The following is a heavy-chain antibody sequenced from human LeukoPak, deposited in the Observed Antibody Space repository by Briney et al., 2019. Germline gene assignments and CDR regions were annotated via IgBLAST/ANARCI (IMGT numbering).Heavy chain of an antibody. CDR2: ISWNSGSI. J-gene: IGHJ1*01. V-gene: IGHV3-9*01. D-gene: IGHD6-19*01. CDR3: AKDAVAGEHKYFQH. CDR1: GFTFDDYA. Sequence: SGGSLRLSCAASGFTFDDYAMHWVRQAPGKGLEWVSGISWNSGSIGYADSVKGRFTISRDNAKNSLYLQMNSLRAEDTALYYCAKDAVAGEHKYFQHWGQGTLVTVSS.